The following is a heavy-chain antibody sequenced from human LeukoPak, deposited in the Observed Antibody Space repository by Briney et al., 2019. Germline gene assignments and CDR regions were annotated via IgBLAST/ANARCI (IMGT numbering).Heavy chain of an antibody. Sequence: SQTLSLTCAISGDNVSSNSAAWNWIRQSPSRGLEWLGRTYYGSKWYNDYAVSVKSRITINPDTSKNQFSLQLNSVTLEDTAVYYCVRGGQGDGYSADDAFDIWGQGTMVTVSS. J-gene: IGHJ3*02. V-gene: IGHV6-1*01. D-gene: IGHD5-24*01. CDR3: VRGGQGDGYSADDAFDI. CDR1: GDNVSSNSAA. CDR2: TYYGSKWYN.